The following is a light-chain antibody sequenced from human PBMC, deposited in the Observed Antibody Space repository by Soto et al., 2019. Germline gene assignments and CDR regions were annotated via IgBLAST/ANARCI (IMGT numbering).Light chain of an antibody. J-gene: IGLJ1*01. V-gene: IGLV2-23*01. Sequence: QSVLTQPASVSGSPGQSITISCTGTSSDVGSYNLVSWYQQHPGKAPKLMIYEGSNRPSGVSNRFSGSKSGNTASLTISGLQAEDEADYYCCSYAGSSTYVFGTGTMVTVL. CDR1: SSDVGSYNL. CDR3: CSYAGSSTYV. CDR2: EGS.